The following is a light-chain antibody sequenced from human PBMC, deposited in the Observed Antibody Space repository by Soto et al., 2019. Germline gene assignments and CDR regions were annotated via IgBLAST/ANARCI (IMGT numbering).Light chain of an antibody. Sequence: EIVLTQSPGTLSVSPGERATLSCRASQTVSRSLAWYQQKPGQAPRLLIYGASTRATGIPGRFSGSGSGTDFTLTISSLQSEDFAVYYCQQYNTWPPITFGQGTRLEIK. J-gene: IGKJ5*01. CDR3: QQYNTWPPIT. CDR2: GAS. V-gene: IGKV3-15*01. CDR1: QTVSRS.